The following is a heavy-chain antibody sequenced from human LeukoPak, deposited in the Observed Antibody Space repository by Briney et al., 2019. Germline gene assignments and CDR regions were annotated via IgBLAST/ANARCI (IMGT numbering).Heavy chain of an antibody. CDR3: AKIGATDFDY. Sequence: GGSLRRPCAAYGFTFSSYGMHWVRHAPGQGLEWVALIRDEENNKYYADAVKGRFTISRDNSKSTLYLQMNSLRAEDTAVYYCAKIGATDFDYWGQGTLVTVSS. CDR2: IRDEENNK. J-gene: IGHJ4*02. CDR1: GFTFSSYG. D-gene: IGHD3-10*01. V-gene: IGHV3-30*02.